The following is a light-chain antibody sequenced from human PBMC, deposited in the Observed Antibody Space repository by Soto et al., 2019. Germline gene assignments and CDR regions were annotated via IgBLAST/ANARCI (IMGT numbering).Light chain of an antibody. CDR2: AAS. J-gene: IGKJ1*01. CDR3: QKYNSAPWT. Sequence: DLQMTQSPSSLSASVADRVTITCRASQGISNYLAWYHQKPGKVPKLLIYAASTLQSGVPCRFSGSGSGTDFTLTISSLQPEDVATYYCQKYNSAPWTFGQGTKVEIK. V-gene: IGKV1-27*01. CDR1: QGISNY.